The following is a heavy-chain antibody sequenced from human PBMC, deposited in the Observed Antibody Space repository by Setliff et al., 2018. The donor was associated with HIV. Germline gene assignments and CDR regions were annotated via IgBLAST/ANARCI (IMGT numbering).Heavy chain of an antibody. CDR3: ATIREYYYDSSGQEYFQH. CDR2: INIRSGNT. J-gene: IGHJ1*01. CDR1: GYSFTTSG. Sequence: ASVKVSCKASGYSFTTSGVSWVRQAPGQGLEWMGWINIRSGNTNYAQNFQGRVTMTTDTSTSTAYMGLRSLRSDDTAMYYCATIREYYYDSSGQEYFQHWGHGTLVTVSS. V-gene: IGHV1-18*01. D-gene: IGHD3-22*01.